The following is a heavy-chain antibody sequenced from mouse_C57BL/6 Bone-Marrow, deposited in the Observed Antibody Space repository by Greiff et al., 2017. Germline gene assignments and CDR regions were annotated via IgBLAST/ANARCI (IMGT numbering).Heavy chain of an antibody. CDR1: GFTFSSYA. CDR3: ARDGGNYFDD. V-gene: IGHV5S21*01. CDR2: FSRNSDYI. D-gene: IGHD2-3*01. J-gene: IGHJ2*01. Sequence: EVQLVESGEGLVKPGGSLKLSCAASGFTFSSYAMSWVRQTPEKRLEWVAYFSRNSDYINYTDTVKGTFTISRDNARNSLYLNMSSLKSEDTAMYYCARDGGNYFDDWGTGTTLTVSS.